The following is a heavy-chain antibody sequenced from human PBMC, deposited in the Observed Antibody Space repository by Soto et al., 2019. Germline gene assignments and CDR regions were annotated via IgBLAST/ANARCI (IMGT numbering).Heavy chain of an antibody. J-gene: IGHJ6*02. D-gene: IGHD2-15*01. CDR2: FDPEDGET. CDR1: GYTLTELS. V-gene: IGHV1-24*01. Sequence: ASVKVSCKVSGYTLTELSMHWVLQAPGKGLEWMGGFDPEDGETIYAQKFQGRVTMTEDTSTDTAYMELSSLRSEDTAVYYCASCSGGSCYYPSGMDVWGQGTTVTVSS. CDR3: ASCSGGSCYYPSGMDV.